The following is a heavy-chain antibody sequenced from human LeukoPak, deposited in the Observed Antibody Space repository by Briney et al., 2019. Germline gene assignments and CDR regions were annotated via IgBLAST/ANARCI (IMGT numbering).Heavy chain of an antibody. V-gene: IGHV1-8*01. D-gene: IGHD1-26*01. Sequence: ASVKVPCKASGYTFTGYDINWVRQATGQGLEWMGWMNPNTGDTGHAQKCQGRVTMTRNTSIDTAYMELSGLRSEDTAVYYCTRGSLSGSSRDYWGQGTLVTVS. CDR2: MNPNTGDT. CDR1: GYTFTGYD. J-gene: IGHJ4*02. CDR3: TRGSLSGSSRDY.